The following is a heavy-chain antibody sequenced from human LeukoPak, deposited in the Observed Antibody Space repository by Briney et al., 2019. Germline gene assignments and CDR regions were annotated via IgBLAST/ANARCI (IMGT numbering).Heavy chain of an antibody. Sequence: PGGSLRLSCAASGFTFSGYAMHWVRQAPGKGLQFVSGITTDGHSAYYANSVKGRFTMSRDNSRNTLYLQMDSLRAEDMAVYYCARELAYYDFDYWGQGTLVTVSS. CDR2: ITTDGHSA. D-gene: IGHD3-3*01. CDR1: GFTFSGYA. V-gene: IGHV3-64*01. CDR3: ARELAYYDFDY. J-gene: IGHJ4*02.